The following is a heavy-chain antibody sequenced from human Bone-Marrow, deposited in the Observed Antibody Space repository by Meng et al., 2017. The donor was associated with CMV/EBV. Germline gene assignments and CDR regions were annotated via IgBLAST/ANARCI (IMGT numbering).Heavy chain of an antibody. CDR3: ARDLWGLGDY. D-gene: IGHD3/OR15-3a*01. V-gene: IGHV3-74*01. CDR1: GFTLSNYW. J-gene: IGHJ4*02. Sequence: GESLKISCAVSGFTLSNYWMHWVRQAPGKGLVWVSRISLDGSSTNYADSVKGRFTISRDNAKNTVYLQMKSLRVEDTAVYYCARDLWGLGDYWGQGPLVTVSS. CDR2: ISLDGSST.